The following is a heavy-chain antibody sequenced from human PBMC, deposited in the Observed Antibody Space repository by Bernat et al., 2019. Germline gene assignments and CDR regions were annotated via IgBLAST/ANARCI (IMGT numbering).Heavy chain of an antibody. CDR3: ARDPDYDYICGSYRHDAFDI. CDR2: ISSSSSYI. D-gene: IGHD3-16*02. J-gene: IGHJ3*02. V-gene: IGHV3-21*01. Sequence: EVQLVESGGGLVKPGGSLRLSCAASGFTFSSYSMNWVRQAPGKGLEWVSSISSSSSYIYYADSVKGRFTISRDNAKNSLYLQMNSLRAEDTAVYYCARDPDYDYICGSYRHDAFDIWGQGTMVTVSS. CDR1: GFTFSSYS.